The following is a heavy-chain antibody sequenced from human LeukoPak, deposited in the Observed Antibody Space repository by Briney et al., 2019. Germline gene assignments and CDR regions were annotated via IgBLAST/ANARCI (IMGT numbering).Heavy chain of an antibody. J-gene: IGHJ4*02. CDR2: IYPSDSDT. V-gene: IGHV5-51*01. CDR1: RYSFTTNW. CDR3: ARLRPGVGATVEY. D-gene: IGHD1-26*01. Sequence: GESLKISCKGSRYSFTTNWIGWVRQMPGKGLEWMGIIYPSDSDTRYNPSFQGPVTISADKSISTASLQWRSLKASDTAIYYCARLRPGVGATVEYWGQGTLVTVSP.